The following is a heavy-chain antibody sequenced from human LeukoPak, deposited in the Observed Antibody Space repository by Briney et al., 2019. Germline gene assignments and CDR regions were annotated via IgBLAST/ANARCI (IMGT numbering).Heavy chain of an antibody. D-gene: IGHD3-9*01. CDR1: GGSISSNSYY. CDR3: ARDQEYDILTGYIGYWYFDL. V-gene: IGHV4-39*07. CDR2: IYHSGST. J-gene: IGHJ2*01. Sequence: TPSETLSLTCAVSGGSISSNSYYWGWIRQPPGKGLEWIGSIYHSGSTYYNPSLKSRVTISVDTSKNQFSLKLSSVAAADTAVYYCARDQEYDILTGYIGYWYFDLWGRGTLVTVSS.